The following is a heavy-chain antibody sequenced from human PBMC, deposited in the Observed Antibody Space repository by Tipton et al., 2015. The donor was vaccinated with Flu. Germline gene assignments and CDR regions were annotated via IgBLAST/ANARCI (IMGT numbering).Heavy chain of an antibody. CDR3: AKVFGSGSHQVNWFDP. CDR2: IRYDGSNK. D-gene: IGHD3-10*01. J-gene: IGHJ5*02. Sequence: SLRLSCAASGFTFSSYGMHWVRQAPGKGLEWVAFIRYDGSNKYYADSVKGRFTISRDNSKNTPYLQMNSLRAEDTAVYYCAKVFGSGSHQVNWFDPWGQGTLVTVSS. CDR1: GFTFSSYG. V-gene: IGHV3-30*02.